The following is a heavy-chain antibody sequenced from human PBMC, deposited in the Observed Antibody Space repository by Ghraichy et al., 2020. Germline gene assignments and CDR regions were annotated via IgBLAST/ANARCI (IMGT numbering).Heavy chain of an antibody. Sequence: GSLSLTCAVYGGSFSGYYWSWIRQPPGKGLEWIGEINHSGSTNYNPSLKSRVTISVDTSKNQFSLKLSSVTAADTAVYYCARAGINYDFWSGYYLRYFDYWGQGTLVTVSS. CDR2: INHSGST. V-gene: IGHV4-34*01. J-gene: IGHJ4*02. D-gene: IGHD3-3*01. CDR1: GGSFSGYY. CDR3: ARAGINYDFWSGYYLRYFDY.